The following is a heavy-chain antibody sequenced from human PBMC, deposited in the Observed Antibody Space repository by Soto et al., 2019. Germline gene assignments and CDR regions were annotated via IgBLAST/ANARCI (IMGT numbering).Heavy chain of an antibody. J-gene: IGHJ4*02. D-gene: IGHD4-17*01. CDR3: ANFPWLRYGDYYFDY. Sequence: EVQLLESGGGLVQPGGSLRLSCVTSGFTFSKYAMSWVRQAPGKGPEWVSGISAGGSKTYYTDSVKGRFTIYRDYSKNTLYLQMNSLRAEDTAVYYCANFPWLRYGDYYFDYWGQGTLVTVSS. CDR1: GFTFSKYA. CDR2: ISAGGSKT. V-gene: IGHV3-23*01.